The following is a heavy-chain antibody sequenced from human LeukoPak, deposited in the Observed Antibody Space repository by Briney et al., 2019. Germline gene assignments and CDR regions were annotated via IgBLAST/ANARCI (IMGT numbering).Heavy chain of an antibody. CDR2: ISGSGGST. D-gene: IGHD6-6*01. CDR3: ARGGAARPDI. V-gene: IGHV3-23*01. J-gene: IGHJ3*02. CDR1: GFTFSSYA. Sequence: GGSLRLSCAASGFTFSSYAMSWVRQAPGKGLEWVSAISGSGGSTYYADSVKGRFTISRDNAKNSLFLHMNSLRAEDTAVYYCARGGAARPDIWGQGTMVVVSS.